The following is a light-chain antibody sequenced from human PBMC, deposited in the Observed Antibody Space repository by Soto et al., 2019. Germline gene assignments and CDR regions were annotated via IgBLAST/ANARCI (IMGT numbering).Light chain of an antibody. Sequence: QAVVTQEPSLTVSPGGTVTLTCASSTGAVTSGHFATWVQQKPGQAPRSLIHSTSIKHSWTPARFSGSLLGGKAALTLSDAQPEDEAEYFCLLFYGGVQVFGGGTQLTVL. J-gene: IGLJ3*02. V-gene: IGLV7-43*01. CDR2: STS. CDR1: TGAVTSGHF. CDR3: LLFYGGVQV.